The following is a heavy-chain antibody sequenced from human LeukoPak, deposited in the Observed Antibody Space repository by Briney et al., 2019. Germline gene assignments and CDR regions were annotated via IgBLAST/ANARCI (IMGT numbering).Heavy chain of an antibody. V-gene: IGHV3-20*04. CDR3: AKGTQRGNSGWGYFIDY. J-gene: IGHJ4*02. D-gene: IGHD3-10*01. CDR2: IKWNGGST. Sequence: GGSLRLSCAASGFTFDDYGMSWVRQAPGKGLEWVSGIKWNGGSTGYADSVKGRFTISRDNAKNFLYVQMNSLRAEDTALYYCAKGTQRGNSGWGYFIDYWGQGTLVTVSS. CDR1: GFTFDDYG.